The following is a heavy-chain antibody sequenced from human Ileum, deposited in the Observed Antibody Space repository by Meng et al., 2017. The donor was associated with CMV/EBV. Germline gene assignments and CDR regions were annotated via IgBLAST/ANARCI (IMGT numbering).Heavy chain of an antibody. V-gene: IGHV3-74*01. CDR1: GFTFTDYW. CDR2: IHSDGNGV. D-gene: IGHD3-10*01. Sequence: GESLKISCAASGFTFTDYWMHWVRQSPGKGLVWVSRIHSDGNGVSYADSAKGRFTISRDNAKDTLYLQMNSLRAEDTALYYCARGTRRDNTMVTLFDPWGQGTLVTVSS. J-gene: IGHJ5*02. CDR3: ARGTRRDNTMVTLFDP.